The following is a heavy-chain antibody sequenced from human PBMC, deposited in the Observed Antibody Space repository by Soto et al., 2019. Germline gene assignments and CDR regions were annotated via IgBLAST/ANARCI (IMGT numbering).Heavy chain of an antibody. D-gene: IGHD3-3*01. V-gene: IGHV3-48*03. J-gene: IGHJ4*02. CDR1: GFTLSSSE. CDR3: AGRSARDY. Sequence: TGGSLRLSCAASGFTLSSSEMNWVRQAPGKGLEWVSYISSRGTTIYYADAVKGRFTISRDNAKNSLYLQMNSLRAEDTAVYYCAGRSARDYWGQGTLVTVSS. CDR2: ISSRGTTI.